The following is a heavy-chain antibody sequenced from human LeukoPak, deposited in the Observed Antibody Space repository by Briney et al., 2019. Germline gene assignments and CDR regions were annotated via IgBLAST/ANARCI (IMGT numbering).Heavy chain of an antibody. J-gene: IGHJ4*01. CDR3: ARVPSDY. V-gene: IGHV3-21*06. CDR1: GFTFSSYS. Sequence: GGSLRLSCAASGFTFSSYSMNWGRQARGKGLEWVSSISSSSGYIYYADSVKGRFTISRDNAKNSLYLQMNSLRAEDTAVYYCARVPSDYWGQGTLVTVSS. CDR2: ISSSSGYI.